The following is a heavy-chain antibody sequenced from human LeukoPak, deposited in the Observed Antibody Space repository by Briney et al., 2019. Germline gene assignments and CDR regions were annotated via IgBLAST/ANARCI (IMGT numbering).Heavy chain of an antibody. Sequence: GGSLRLSCAASGFSVSGNYLTWVRQAPGRGLEWVSFINIHDDAFYADSVKGRFTVSRDNSKNILYLQMNSLRAEDTAIYYCARNENSGWGYFDYWGQGTLVTVSS. V-gene: IGHV3-53*01. D-gene: IGHD5-12*01. CDR1: GFSVSGNY. CDR2: INIHDDA. J-gene: IGHJ4*02. CDR3: ARNENSGWGYFDY.